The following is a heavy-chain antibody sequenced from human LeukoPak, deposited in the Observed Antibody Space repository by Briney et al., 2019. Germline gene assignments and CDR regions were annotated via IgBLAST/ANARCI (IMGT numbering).Heavy chain of an antibody. Sequence: SETLSLTCAVSGYSISGGYYWGWIRQPPGKGLEWIGSIYHSGSTYYNPSLKSRVTISVDTSKNQFSLKLSSVTAADTAVYYCARHQKYYDFWSGYEFDPWGQGTLVTVSS. CDR1: GYSISGGYY. D-gene: IGHD3-3*01. J-gene: IGHJ5*02. CDR2: IYHSGST. V-gene: IGHV4-38-2*01. CDR3: ARHQKYYDFWSGYEFDP.